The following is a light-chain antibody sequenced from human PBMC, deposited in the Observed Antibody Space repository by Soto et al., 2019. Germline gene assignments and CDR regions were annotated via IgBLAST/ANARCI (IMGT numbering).Light chain of an antibody. CDR1: SSNIGAGYD. V-gene: IGLV1-40*01. J-gene: IGLJ3*02. CDR3: QSYDSSLSGSV. Sequence: QSVLTQPPSVSGAPGQRVTISCTGSSSNIGAGYDVHWYQQLPGTAPKLLIYCNSNRPSGVPDRFSGSKSGTSASLAITGLQAEDEADYYCQSYDSSLSGSVFGGGTKLTVL. CDR2: CNS.